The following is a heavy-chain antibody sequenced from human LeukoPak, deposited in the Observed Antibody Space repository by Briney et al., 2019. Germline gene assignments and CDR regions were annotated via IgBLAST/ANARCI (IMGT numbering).Heavy chain of an antibody. CDR2: IWYDGSNK. D-gene: IGHD1-26*01. CDR3: TTGLPPVYSGSYLARYYFDY. V-gene: IGHV3-33*01. Sequence: PGGSLRLSCAASGFTFSSYGMHWVRQAPGKGLEWVAVIWYDGSNKYYADSVKGRFTISRDNSKNTLYLQMNSLRAEDTAVYYCTTGLPPVYSGSYLARYYFDYWGQGTLVTVSS. CDR1: GFTFSSYG. J-gene: IGHJ4*02.